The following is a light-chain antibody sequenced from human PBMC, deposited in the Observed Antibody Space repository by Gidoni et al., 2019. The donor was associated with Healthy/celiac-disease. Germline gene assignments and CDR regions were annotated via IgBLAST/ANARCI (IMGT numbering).Light chain of an antibody. CDR1: QSVSSRY. Sequence: VFTHSPGPLSLSPGESATLSCRASQSVSSRYLAWYQQKPGQAPRLLIYGASSRATGIPDRFSGSGSGTDFTLTISRLEPEDFAVYYCQQYGSSPPLTFGGGTKVEIK. CDR2: GAS. CDR3: QQYGSSPPLT. V-gene: IGKV3-20*01. J-gene: IGKJ4*01.